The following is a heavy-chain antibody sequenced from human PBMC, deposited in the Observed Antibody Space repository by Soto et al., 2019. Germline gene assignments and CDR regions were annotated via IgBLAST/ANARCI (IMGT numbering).Heavy chain of an antibody. CDR3: ASDMDYYHYYGMDV. CDR1: GGISTSHS. V-gene: IGHV1-69*06. J-gene: IGHJ6*02. D-gene: IGHD3-10*01. CDR2: IIPLFGRG. Sequence: VPLVQSGAEVKKPGSSVKVSCRASGGISTSHSISWIRQAPGQGLQWMGGIIPLFGRGNHAQQFQDRLTITADKSTSTVYMELSSLRLTDTAVYYCASDMDYYHYYGMDVWGQGTTVTVSS.